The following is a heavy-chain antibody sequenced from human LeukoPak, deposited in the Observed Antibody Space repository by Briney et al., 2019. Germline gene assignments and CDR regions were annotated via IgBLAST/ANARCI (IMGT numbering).Heavy chain of an antibody. V-gene: IGHV3-74*01. CDR1: GFTFSNYW. Sequence: GGSLRLSCAASGFTFSNYWMHWVRQDAGKGLVWVSRINPDGSSVGYGDSVKGRFTISRDNAKNMLYLQMNYLRADDTALYYCASDLLRTDAACYPLWGQGTLVTVSS. CDR3: ASDLLRTDAACYPL. CDR2: INPDGSSV. D-gene: IGHD2-8*01. J-gene: IGHJ4*02.